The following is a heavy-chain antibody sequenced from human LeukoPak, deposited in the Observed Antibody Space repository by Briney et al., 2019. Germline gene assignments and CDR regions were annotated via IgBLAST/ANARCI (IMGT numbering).Heavy chain of an antibody. D-gene: IGHD1-20*01. CDR2: ISYDGSNK. Sequence: GGSLRHSCAASRFTFSNYGMHWVRQAPGKGLEWVAIISYDGSNKYYADSVKGRFTISRDNSKNTLYLQMNSLRVEDSAVYYCAKTGNYNWNGFDYWGQGTLVTVSS. CDR3: AKTGNYNWNGFDY. V-gene: IGHV3-30*18. CDR1: RFTFSNYG. J-gene: IGHJ4*02.